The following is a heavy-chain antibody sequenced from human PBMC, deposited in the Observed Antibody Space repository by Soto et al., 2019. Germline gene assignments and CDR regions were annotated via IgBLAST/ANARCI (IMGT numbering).Heavy chain of an antibody. V-gene: IGHV1-69*01. CDR2: VIPILGQA. CDR1: GGIFSSYA. Sequence: QVQLVQSGAEGKKPGSSVKVSCKASGGIFSSYAISWLRQAPGQGLEWMGEVIPILGQAYYAQNFQDRVTITADESTRTAYMELSSLRSDDTAVYFCARSGAVGAPPGADFWGQGTLVTVSS. D-gene: IGHD1-26*01. J-gene: IGHJ4*02. CDR3: ARSGAVGAPPGADF.